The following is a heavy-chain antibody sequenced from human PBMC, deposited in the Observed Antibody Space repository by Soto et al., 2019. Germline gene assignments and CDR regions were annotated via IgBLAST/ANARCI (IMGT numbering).Heavy chain of an antibody. CDR3: ARDRKGYGDCWGGFDY. J-gene: IGHJ4*02. CDR1: GFTFSSYS. CDR2: ISSNSSTI. V-gene: IGHV3-48*02. Sequence: EVQLVESGGGLVQPGGSLRLSCAASGFTFSSYSMNWVRQAPGKGLEWVSYISSNSSTIYYADSVKGRFTISRDNAKNSLYLQMNSLRDEDTAVYYCARDRKGYGDCWGGFDYWGQGTLVTVSS. D-gene: IGHD4-17*01.